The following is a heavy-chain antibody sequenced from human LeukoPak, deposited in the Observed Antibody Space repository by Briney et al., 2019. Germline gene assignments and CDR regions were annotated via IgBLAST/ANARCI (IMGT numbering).Heavy chain of an antibody. CDR1: GGSISNSY. V-gene: IGHV4-59*08. Sequence: SETLSLTCTVSGGSISNSYWSWVRQHPGKGLEWIGHIYSSGSTTYSPSLKSRVTMSVDTSKNQFSLKLTSVTAADTAVYYCARHRSDGTYPLDYWGQGALVTVSS. J-gene: IGHJ4*02. CDR3: ARHRSDGTYPLDY. D-gene: IGHD1-26*01. CDR2: IYSSGST.